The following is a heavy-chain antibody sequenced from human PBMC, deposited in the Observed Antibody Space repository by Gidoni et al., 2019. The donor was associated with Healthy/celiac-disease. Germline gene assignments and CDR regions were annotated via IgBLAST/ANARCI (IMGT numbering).Heavy chain of an antibody. V-gene: IGHV3-23*01. Sequence: EVQLLESGGGLVQHGGSLRLSCAASGFTFSSYAMSWVRQAPGKGLEWVSAISGSGGSTYYADSVKGRFTISRDNSKNTLYLQMNSLRAEDTAVYYCAKAPSLRIAAAGLDYWGQGTLVTVSS. CDR1: GFTFSSYA. J-gene: IGHJ4*02. CDR3: AKAPSLRIAAAGLDY. CDR2: ISGSGGST. D-gene: IGHD6-13*01.